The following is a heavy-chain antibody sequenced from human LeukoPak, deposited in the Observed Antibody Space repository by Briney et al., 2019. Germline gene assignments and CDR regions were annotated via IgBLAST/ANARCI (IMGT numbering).Heavy chain of an antibody. J-gene: IGHJ6*03. CDR1: GYSFTSYW. CDR3: ARIQTPALGSWYEARNQEPGYYYYMDV. CDR2: IYPGDSDT. D-gene: IGHD6-13*01. V-gene: IGHV5-51*01. Sequence: GESLKISCKGSGYSFTSYWIGWVRQMPGKGLEWMGIIYPGDSDTRYSPSFQGQVTISADKSISTAYLQWSSLKASDTAMYYCARIQTPALGSWYEARNQEPGYYYYMDVWGKGTTVTISS.